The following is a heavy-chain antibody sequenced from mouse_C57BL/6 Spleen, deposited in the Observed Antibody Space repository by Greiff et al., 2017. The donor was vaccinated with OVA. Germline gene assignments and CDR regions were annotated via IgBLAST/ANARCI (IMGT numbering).Heavy chain of an antibody. CDR2: IDPSDSYT. V-gene: IGHV1-59*01. D-gene: IGHD1-1*01. CDR1: GYTFTSYW. CDR3: APYYYGSNWYFDV. Sequence: QVQLQQPGAELVRPGTSVKLSCKASGYTFTSYWMHWVKQRPGQGLEWIGVIDPSDSYTNYNQKFKGKATLTVDTSSSTAYMQLSSLTSEDSAVYYCAPYYYGSNWYFDVWGTGTTVTVSS. J-gene: IGHJ1*03.